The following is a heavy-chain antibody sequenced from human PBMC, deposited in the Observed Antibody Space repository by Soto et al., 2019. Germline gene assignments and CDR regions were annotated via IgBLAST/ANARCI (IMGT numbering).Heavy chain of an antibody. CDR1: GFTFSSYL. D-gene: IGHD5-12*01. CDR2: LNSDGSTT. CDR3: VRDGYPAWVYGVDV. J-gene: IGHJ6*02. V-gene: IGHV3-74*01. Sequence: RESLRRFWAASGFTFSSYLMHWVRQAPGKGLVRVSRLNSDGSTTNYADSVKGRFTNSRDNARNTLYLQMNSLRAEDTAVYYCVRDGYPAWVYGVDVWGQGTTVTVSS.